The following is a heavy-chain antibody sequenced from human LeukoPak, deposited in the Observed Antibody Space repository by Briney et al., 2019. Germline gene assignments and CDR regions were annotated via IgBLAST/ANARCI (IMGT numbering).Heavy chain of an antibody. D-gene: IGHD1-1*01. CDR1: GFTFSSYG. CDR2: ISYDGSNK. V-gene: IGHV3-30*18. Sequence: GGSLRLSCAASGFTFSSYGMHRVRQAPGKGLEWVAVISYDGSNKYYADSVKGRFTISRDNSKNTLFLRMNGLRAEDTAVYYCAKGILESDWNPSVDWGQGTLVTVSS. CDR3: AKGILESDWNPSVD. J-gene: IGHJ4*02.